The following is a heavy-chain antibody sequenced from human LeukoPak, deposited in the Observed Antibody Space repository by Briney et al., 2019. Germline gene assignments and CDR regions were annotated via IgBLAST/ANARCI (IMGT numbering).Heavy chain of an antibody. D-gene: IGHD2-2*01. V-gene: IGHV1-2*02. CDR2: INPNSGGT. J-gene: IGHJ4*02. CDR3: ARAPWDDCSSTRCYSLPYYFDY. Sequence: ASVKVSCKASGYTFTGYYMHWVRQAPGQGLEWMGWINPNSGGTNYAQKFQGRVTMTRDTSISTAYMELSRLRSDDTAVYYCARAPWDDCSSTRCYSLPYYFDYWGQGTLVTVSS. CDR1: GYTFTGYY.